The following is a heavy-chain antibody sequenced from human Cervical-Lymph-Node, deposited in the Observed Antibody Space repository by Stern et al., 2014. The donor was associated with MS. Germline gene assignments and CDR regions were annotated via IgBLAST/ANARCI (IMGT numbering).Heavy chain of an antibody. V-gene: IGHV1-69*18. D-gene: IGHD1-26*01. CDR3: AREGIPGAGGTFDN. Sequence: VQLEESGAEVKKPGSSVKVSCKVSGGTFNSYTLNWVRQAPGQGLEWMGSIIPIFATTNYAQTFQGKVTITADGSTSTAYMEVSSLRSEDTAVYYCAREGIPGAGGTFDNWGQGTLVIVSS. CDR1: GGTFNSYT. J-gene: IGHJ4*02. CDR2: IIPIFATT.